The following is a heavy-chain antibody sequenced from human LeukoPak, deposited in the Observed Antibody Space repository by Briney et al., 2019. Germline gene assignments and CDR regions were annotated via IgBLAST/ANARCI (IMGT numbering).Heavy chain of an antibody. Sequence: GASVKVSCKASGYTFTSYDINWVRQATGQGLEWTGWMNPNSGNTGYAQKFQGRVTMTRNTSISTAYMELSSLRSEDTAVYYCARGKGLLWFGELMANDYWGQGTLVSVSS. D-gene: IGHD3-10*01. V-gene: IGHV1-8*01. J-gene: IGHJ4*02. CDR2: MNPNSGNT. CDR3: ARGKGLLWFGELMANDY. CDR1: GYTFTSYD.